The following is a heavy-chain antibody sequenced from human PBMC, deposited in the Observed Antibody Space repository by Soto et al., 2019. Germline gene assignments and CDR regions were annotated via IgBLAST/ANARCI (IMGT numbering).Heavy chain of an antibody. Sequence: ASVNVSCKVSGYTLTELSMHWVRQAPGKGLEWMGGFDPEDGETIYAQKFQGRVTMTEDTSTETAYMELSSLRSEDTAVYYCAIRPKFGDFYISWFDPWGQGTLVTVSS. D-gene: IGHD2-21*02. V-gene: IGHV1-24*01. CDR3: AIRPKFGDFYISWFDP. CDR2: FDPEDGET. CDR1: GYTLTELS. J-gene: IGHJ5*02.